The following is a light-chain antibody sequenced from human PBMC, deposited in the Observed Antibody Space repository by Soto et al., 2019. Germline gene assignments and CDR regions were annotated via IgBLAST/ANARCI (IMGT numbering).Light chain of an antibody. CDR3: QQRSNWPRT. Sequence: IVYTQAPGTLSFSPGERAALSCRASQSVSSYLAWYQQKPGQAPRLLIYDASNRATGIPARFSGSGSGTDFTLTISSLEPEDFAVYYCQQRSNWPRTFGQGTKVDIK. CDR1: QSVSSY. V-gene: IGKV3-11*01. CDR2: DAS. J-gene: IGKJ1*01.